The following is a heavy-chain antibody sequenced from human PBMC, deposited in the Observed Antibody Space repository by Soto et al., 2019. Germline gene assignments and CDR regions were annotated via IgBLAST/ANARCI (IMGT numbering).Heavy chain of an antibody. Sequence: QLQLQESGPGLVRPSETLSLTCTVSVASVTSNTYYWAWIRQPPGKGLEWVGSIHHDGKTYYHPSLKSRVTISIDTSTNQFSLRLSSMTAADTALFYCATPGDYNKYLGAFGVWGQGTMVTVAS. V-gene: IGHV4-39*01. J-gene: IGHJ3*01. CDR3: ATPGDYNKYLGAFGV. CDR2: IHHDGKT. D-gene: IGHD4-4*01. CDR1: VASVTSNTYY.